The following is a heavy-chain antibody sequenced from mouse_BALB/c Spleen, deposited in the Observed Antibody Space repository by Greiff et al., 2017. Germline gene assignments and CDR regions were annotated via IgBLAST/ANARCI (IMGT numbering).Heavy chain of an antibody. CDR1: GYSITSGYY. D-gene: IGHD1-1*01. CDR3: ARDPITTVVARYFDV. Sequence: EVKLMESGPGLVKPSQSLSLTCSVTGYSITSGYYWNWIRQFPGNKLEWMGYISYDGSNNYNPSLKNRISITRDTSKNQFFLKLNSVTTEDTATYYCARDPITTVVARYFDVWGAGTTVTVSS. J-gene: IGHJ1*01. CDR2: ISYDGSN. V-gene: IGHV3-6*02.